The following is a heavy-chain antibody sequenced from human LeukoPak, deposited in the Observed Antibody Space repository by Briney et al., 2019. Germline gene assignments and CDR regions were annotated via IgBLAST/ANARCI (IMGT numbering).Heavy chain of an antibody. V-gene: IGHV3-7*01. CDR3: ATLGLVDALDL. CDR2: NQAGSET. Sequence: NQAGSETLHVDAVKGRLSISRDHANNLVYLQKNSLGDEDTAVYYCATLGLVDALDLWGQGTLVTVS. J-gene: IGHJ4*02. D-gene: IGHD2-8*01.